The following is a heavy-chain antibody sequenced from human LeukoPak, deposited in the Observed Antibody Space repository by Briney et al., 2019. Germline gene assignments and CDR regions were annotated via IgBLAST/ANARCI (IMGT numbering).Heavy chain of an antibody. CDR3: ARDLFMTDAGDY. Sequence: PSETLSLTCTVSGGSISSYYWSWIRQPPGKGLEWIGYIYYSGSTNYNPSLKSRVTISVDTSKNQFSLKLSSVTAADTAVYYCARDLFMTDAGDYWGQGTLVTVSS. J-gene: IGHJ4*02. CDR2: IYYSGST. V-gene: IGHV4-59*01. D-gene: IGHD2-21*02. CDR1: GGSISSYY.